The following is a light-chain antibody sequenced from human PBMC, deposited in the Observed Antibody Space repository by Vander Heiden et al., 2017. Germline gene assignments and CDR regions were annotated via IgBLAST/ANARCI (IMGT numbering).Light chain of an antibody. Sequence: AIQMTQSPSSLSASIGDTVTITCRASQDIGNDLGWYQQKPEKAPKLLIYAATTLHSGVSSRFSGSGSGTHFTLTISSLQPEDFANYYCLQDGSYPLTFGGGSKVEIK. CDR1: QDIGND. V-gene: IGKV1-6*01. J-gene: IGKJ4*01. CDR3: LQDGSYPLT. CDR2: AAT.